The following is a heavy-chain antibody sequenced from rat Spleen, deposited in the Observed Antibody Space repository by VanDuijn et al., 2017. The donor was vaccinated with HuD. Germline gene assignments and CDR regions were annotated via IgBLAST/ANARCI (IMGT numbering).Heavy chain of an antibody. Sequence: VQVVESGGGLVQPKESLKISCATSGFTFSNAAMYWVRQAPGKGLEWVARIRTKPNNYATYYADSVKGRFTISRDDSKRMVFLQMDNLKPEDTAMYYCTAESSSDYWGQGVMVAVSS. V-gene: IGHV10-5*01. J-gene: IGHJ2*01. CDR1: GFTFSNAA. CDR3: TAESSSDY. D-gene: IGHD1-2*01. CDR2: IRTKPNNYAT.